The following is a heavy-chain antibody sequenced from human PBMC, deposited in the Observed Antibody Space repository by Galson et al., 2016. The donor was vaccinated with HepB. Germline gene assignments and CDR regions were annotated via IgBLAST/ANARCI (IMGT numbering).Heavy chain of an antibody. D-gene: IGHD2-15*01. V-gene: IGHV3-30*18. Sequence: SLRLSCAASGFTFRNYAKHWVRQAPGRGLEWLAVISDDGRDKYHLDSVRGRFTISRDNSKNTLYLQMNSLTAEDTAIYYCAKAACRGGRCFFDAWGQGTLVTVSS. CDR1: GFTFRNYA. J-gene: IGHJ4*02. CDR2: ISDDGRDK. CDR3: AKAACRGGRCFFDA.